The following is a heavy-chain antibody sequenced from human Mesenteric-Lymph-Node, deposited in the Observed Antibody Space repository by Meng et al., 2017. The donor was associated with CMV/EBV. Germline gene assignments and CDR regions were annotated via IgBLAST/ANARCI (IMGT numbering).Heavy chain of an antibody. Sequence: GGSLRLSCVASEFTFSRYSMTWVRQAPGKGLEWVSSISPSTSYVYYADSVKGRFTISRDNAKNSLFLQMNSLRDEDTAVYYCARDLGGSYSNYYYGMDVWGQGTTVTVSS. CDR2: ISPSTSYV. CDR3: ARDLGGSYSNYYYGMDV. D-gene: IGHD1-26*01. J-gene: IGHJ6*02. CDR1: EFTFSRYS. V-gene: IGHV3-21*06.